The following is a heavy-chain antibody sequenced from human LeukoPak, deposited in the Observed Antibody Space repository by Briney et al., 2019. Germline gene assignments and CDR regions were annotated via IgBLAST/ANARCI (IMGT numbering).Heavy chain of an antibody. CDR2: IYPKTGET. CDR1: GYTFTDYF. D-gene: IGHD2-2*01. CDR3: SREAYCDSTSCHQDL. V-gene: IGHV1-2*02. J-gene: IGHJ5*02. Sequence: ASVKVSCKASGYTFTDYFVQWLRQAPRQGLHWMALIYPKTGETSYAQNFQGRVTVTRDTSISTTYMEVSRLRYDDTAVYYCSREAYCDSTSCHQDLWGQGTLVTVSS.